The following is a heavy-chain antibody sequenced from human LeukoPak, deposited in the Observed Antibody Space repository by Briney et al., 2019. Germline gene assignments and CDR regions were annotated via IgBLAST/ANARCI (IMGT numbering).Heavy chain of an antibody. CDR2: IWYDGSNK. D-gene: IGHD1-1*01. V-gene: IGHV3-33*01. J-gene: IGHJ4*02. CDR1: GFTFSSYG. Sequence: GGSLRLSCAASGFTFSSYGTHWVRLAPGKGLEWVAVIWYDGSNKYYADSVKGRFTISRDNSKNTLYLQMNSLRAEDTAVYYCARDQVVGLESPSFDYWGQGTLVTVSS. CDR3: ARDQVVGLESPSFDY.